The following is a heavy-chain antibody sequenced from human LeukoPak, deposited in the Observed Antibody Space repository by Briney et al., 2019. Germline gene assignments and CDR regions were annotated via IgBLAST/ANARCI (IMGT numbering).Heavy chain of an antibody. CDR1: GGSISSSY. V-gene: IGHV4-59*01. CDR3: ATLKSTRGY. J-gene: IGHJ4*02. Sequence: SETLSLTCTVSGGSISSSYWSWIRQPPGKGLEWIGYIYYSGSTNYNPSLKSRVTIPVDTSKNQFSLKLSSVTAADTAVYYCATLKSTRGYWGQGTLVTVSS. CDR2: IYYSGST.